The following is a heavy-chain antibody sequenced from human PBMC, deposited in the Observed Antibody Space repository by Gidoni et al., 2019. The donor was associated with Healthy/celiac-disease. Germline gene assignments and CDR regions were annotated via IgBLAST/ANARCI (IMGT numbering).Heavy chain of an antibody. J-gene: IGHJ3*02. CDR2: IYSGGST. CDR1: GFTVSSNY. V-gene: IGHV3-53*01. CDR3: AREAPLGDAFDI. Sequence: EVQLVESGGGLIQSGGFRRLSGAASGFTVSSNYMSWVRQAPGKGLEWVSVIYSGGSTYYADSVKGRFTISRDNSKNTLYLQMNSLRAEDTAVYYCAREAPLGDAFDIWGQGTMVTVSS.